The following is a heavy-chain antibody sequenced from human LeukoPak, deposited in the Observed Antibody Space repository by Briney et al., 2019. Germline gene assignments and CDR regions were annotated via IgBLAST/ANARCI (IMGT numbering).Heavy chain of an antibody. J-gene: IGHJ3*01. D-gene: IGHD3/OR15-3a*01. V-gene: IGHV3-43*01. CDR2: STWDGGNT. CDR3: AKDIGPDTLGAFDV. Sequence: GGSLRLSCAISGFTFEDYTVHWVRQFPGKSPEWVSLSTWDGGNTYYVDSVKGRFTISRDNRKNILYLHMDGLRTEDSALYYCAKDIGPDTLGAFDVWGQGTMVTVSA. CDR1: GFTFEDYT.